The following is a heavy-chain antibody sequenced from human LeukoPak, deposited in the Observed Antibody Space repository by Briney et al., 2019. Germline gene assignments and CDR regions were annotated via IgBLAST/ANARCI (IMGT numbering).Heavy chain of an antibody. D-gene: IGHD4-17*01. J-gene: IGHJ4*02. CDR2: IWYDRTNK. CDR3: ARDRLTTVTTFHFDY. CDR1: GFTFSTYA. Sequence: GGSLRLSCAASGFTFSTYAMHWVPQAPGKGLEWAAVIWYDRTNKYYADSVKGRFTISRDNSKNTLYLQMSSLRAEDTAVYYCARDRLTTVTTFHFDYWGQGTLVTVSS. V-gene: IGHV3-33*01.